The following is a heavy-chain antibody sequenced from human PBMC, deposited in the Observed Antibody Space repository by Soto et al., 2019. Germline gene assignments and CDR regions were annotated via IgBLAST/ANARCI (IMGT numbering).Heavy chain of an antibody. CDR1: GFTFDDYT. J-gene: IGHJ6*02. CDR3: ARGPYSTIMYYYYGMDV. V-gene: IGHV3-43*01. CDR2: ISWDGGGT. D-gene: IGHD6-13*01. Sequence: GSLRLSCAASGFTFDDYTMHWVRQAPGKGLEWVSLISWDGGGTYYADSVKGRFTISRDNSKNSLYLQMNSLRTEDTALYYCARGPYSTIMYYYYGMDVWGQGTTVTVSS.